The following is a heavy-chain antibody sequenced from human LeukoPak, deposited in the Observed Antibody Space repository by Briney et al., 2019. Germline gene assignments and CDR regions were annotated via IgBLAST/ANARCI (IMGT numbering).Heavy chain of an antibody. V-gene: IGHV1-2*02. J-gene: IGHJ4*02. CDR3: ARIPGGSARGREC. Sequence: GASVKVSCKASGYTFTDYYRHWVRQAPGQGLEWMGWVNPNNGGTNYAQKFQGRVTMTTDTSISIAYMELSSLTSDDTAVYYCARIPGGSARGRECWGQGSLVTVSS. D-gene: IGHD2-21*01. CDR2: VNPNNGGT. CDR1: GYTFTDYY.